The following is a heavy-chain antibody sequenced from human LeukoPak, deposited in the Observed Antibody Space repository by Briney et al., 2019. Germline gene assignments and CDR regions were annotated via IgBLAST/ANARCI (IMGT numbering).Heavy chain of an antibody. CDR2: IKQDGSEK. J-gene: IGHJ3*02. Sequence: GGSLRLSCGASGFTFSSYGMSWVRQAPGKGLEWVANIKQDGSEKYYVDSVKGRFTISRDNAKNSLYLQMNSLRAEDTAVYYCARDLEENAFDIWGQGTTVTVSS. CDR1: GFTFSSYG. CDR3: ARDLEENAFDI. D-gene: IGHD1-1*01. V-gene: IGHV3-7*01.